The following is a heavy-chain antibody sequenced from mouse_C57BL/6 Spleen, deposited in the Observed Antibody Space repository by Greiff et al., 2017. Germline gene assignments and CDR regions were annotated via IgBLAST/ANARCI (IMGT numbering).Heavy chain of an antibody. J-gene: IGHJ1*03. V-gene: IGHV5-9-1*02. Sequence: EVNVVESGEGLVKPGGSLKLSCAASGFTFSSYAMSWVRQTPEKRLEWVAYISSGGDYIYYADTVKGRFTISRDNARNTLYLQMSSLKSEDTAMYYCTREGVTTYFDVWGTGTTVTVSS. D-gene: IGHD2-5*01. CDR2: ISSGGDYI. CDR3: TREGVTTYFDV. CDR1: GFTFSSYA.